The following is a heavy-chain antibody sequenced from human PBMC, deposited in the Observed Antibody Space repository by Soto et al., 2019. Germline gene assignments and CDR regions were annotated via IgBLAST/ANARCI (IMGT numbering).Heavy chain of an antibody. CDR1: GDSVSSNSAA. CDR2: TYYRSKWYN. Sequence: PSQTLSLTCAISGDSVSSNSAAWNWIRRSPSRGLEWLGRTYYRSKWYNDYAVSVKSRITINPDTSKNQFSLQLNSVTPEDTAVYYCARDIAARHHYYYYGMDVWGQGTTVTVSS. V-gene: IGHV6-1*01. D-gene: IGHD6-6*01. J-gene: IGHJ6*02. CDR3: ARDIAARHHYYYYGMDV.